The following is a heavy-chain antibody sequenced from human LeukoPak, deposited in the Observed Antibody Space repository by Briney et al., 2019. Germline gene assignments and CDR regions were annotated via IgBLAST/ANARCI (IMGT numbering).Heavy chain of an antibody. CDR1: GYTFTSYA. J-gene: IGHJ3*02. D-gene: IGHD1-26*01. CDR3: ARDIVGATSSAFGI. V-gene: IGHV7-4-1*02. Sequence: ASVKVTCKASGYTFTSYAMNCVRQAPGQGLEWMGWINTNTGNPTYAQGFTGRFVFSLGTSVSTAYLQISSLKAEDTAVYYCARDIVGATSSAFGIWGQGTMVTISS. CDR2: INTNTGNP.